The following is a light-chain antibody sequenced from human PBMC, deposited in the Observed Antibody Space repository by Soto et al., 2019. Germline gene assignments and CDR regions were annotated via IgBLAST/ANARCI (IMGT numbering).Light chain of an antibody. Sequence: EIVLTQSPGTLSLSPGERATLSCRASQSVSSNHLAWYQQKPGQAPRLLIYGASSRATGIPDRFSGSGSGTDFTLTISRLEPEDFAVYFCQQYVGSPPYTFGQGT. J-gene: IGKJ2*01. V-gene: IGKV3-20*01. CDR1: QSVSSNH. CDR2: GAS. CDR3: QQYVGSPPYT.